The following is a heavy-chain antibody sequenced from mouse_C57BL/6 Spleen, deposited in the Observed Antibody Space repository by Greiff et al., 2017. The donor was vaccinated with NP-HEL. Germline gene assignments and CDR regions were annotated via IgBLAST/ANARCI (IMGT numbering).Heavy chain of an antibody. CDR2: IHPNSGST. CDR3: ARDEMVTTRGAMDY. Sequence: QVQLQQPGAELVKPGASVKLSCKASGYTFTSYWMHWVKQRPGQGLEWIGMIHPNSGSTNYNEKFKSKATLTVDKSSSTAYMQLRSLTSEDSAVYYCARDEMVTTRGAMDYWGQGTSVTVSS. V-gene: IGHV1-64*01. CDR1: GYTFTSYW. J-gene: IGHJ4*01. D-gene: IGHD2-2*01.